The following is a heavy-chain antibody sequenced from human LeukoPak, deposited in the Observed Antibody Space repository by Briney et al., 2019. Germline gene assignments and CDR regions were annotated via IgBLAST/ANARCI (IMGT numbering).Heavy chain of an antibody. CDR3: ARVFEEVIRAFDI. V-gene: IGHV1-69*04. CDR2: IIPILGIA. J-gene: IGHJ3*02. CDR1: GGTFSSYA. Sequence: ASVKVSCKASGGTFSSYAISWVRRAPGQGLEWMGRIIPILGIANYAQKFQGRVTITTDKSTSTAYMELSSLRSEDTAVYYCARVFEEVIRAFDIWGQGTMVTVSS. D-gene: IGHD3-22*01.